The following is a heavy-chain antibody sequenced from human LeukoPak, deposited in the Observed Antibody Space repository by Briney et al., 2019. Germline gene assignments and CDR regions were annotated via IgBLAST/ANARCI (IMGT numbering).Heavy chain of an antibody. V-gene: IGHV4-61*02. CDR2: IYTSGST. J-gene: IGHJ6*02. Sequence: SETLSLTCTVSGCSISSSSYYWSWIRQPAGKGLEWIGRIYTSGSTNYNPPLNSRVTISIDTSKNQFSLSLSSVTAADTAVYYCARVSPSGVWDVWGQGTTVTVSS. CDR1: GCSISSSSYY. CDR3: ARVSPSGVWDV. D-gene: IGHD3-10*01.